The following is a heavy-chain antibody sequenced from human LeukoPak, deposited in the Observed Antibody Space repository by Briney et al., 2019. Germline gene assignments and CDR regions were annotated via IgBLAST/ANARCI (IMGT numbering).Heavy chain of an antibody. D-gene: IGHD3-3*01. CDR1: GGTFSSYA. V-gene: IGHV1-69*05. J-gene: IGHJ5*02. CDR3: ARVRFNWFDP. Sequence: SVKVSCKASGGTFSSYAISWVRQAPGQELEWMGGIIPIFGTANYAQKFQGRVTITTDESTSTAYMELSSLRSEDTAVYYCARVRFNWFDPWGQGTLVTVSS. CDR2: IIPIFGTA.